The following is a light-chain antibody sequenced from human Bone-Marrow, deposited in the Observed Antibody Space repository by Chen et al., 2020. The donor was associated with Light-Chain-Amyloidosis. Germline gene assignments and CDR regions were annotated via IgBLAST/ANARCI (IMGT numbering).Light chain of an antibody. V-gene: IGLV3-25*03. CDR1: DLPTKY. CDR3: QSADSSGTYEVI. CDR2: RET. J-gene: IGLJ2*01. Sequence: SYELTLPPSVSVSPGQTARITCSGDDLPTKYAYWYQQKPGQAPVLVIHRETERPSGISERFSGSSSGTTATLTISGVQAEDEADYHCQSADSSGTYEVIFGGGTKLTVL.